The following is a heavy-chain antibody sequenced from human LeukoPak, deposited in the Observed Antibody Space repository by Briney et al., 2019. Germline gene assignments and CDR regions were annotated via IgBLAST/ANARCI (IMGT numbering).Heavy chain of an antibody. CDR3: ASSDHQVTLFDY. J-gene: IGHJ4*02. CDR2: IYYSGST. V-gene: IGHV4-59*01. D-gene: IGHD2-21*02. Sequence: SETLSLTCTVSGGSISSYYWSWIRQPPGKGQEWIGYIYYSGSTNYNPSLKSRVTISVDTSKNQFSLKLSSVTAADTAVYYCASSDHQVTLFDYWGQGTLVTVSS. CDR1: GGSISSYY.